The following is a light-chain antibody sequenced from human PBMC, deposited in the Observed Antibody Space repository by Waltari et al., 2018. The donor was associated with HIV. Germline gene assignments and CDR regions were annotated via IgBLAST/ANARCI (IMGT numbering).Light chain of an antibody. V-gene: IGLV1-47*01. CDR2: RNN. Sequence: QSVLTQPPSASGPPGQRVTISCSGSSSHIGSTYVYWYQQLPGTAPKLLIYRNNQRPSGVPDRFSGSKSGTSASLAISGLRSEDEADYYCAAWDDSLSVVYVFGTGTKVTVL. CDR3: AAWDDSLSVVYV. CDR1: SSHIGSTY. J-gene: IGLJ1*01.